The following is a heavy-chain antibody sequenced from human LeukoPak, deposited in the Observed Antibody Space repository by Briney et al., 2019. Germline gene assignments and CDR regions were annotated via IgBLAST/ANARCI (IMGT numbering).Heavy chain of an antibody. D-gene: IGHD6-19*01. Sequence: GGSLRLSCAASGFIFSSYGMHWVRQAPGKGLEWVAVIWYDGSNKYYADSAKGRFTISRDNSKNTLYLQMNSLRVEDTAVYYCARGYLSSGWHRLGYWGQGTLVTVSS. J-gene: IGHJ4*02. CDR1: GFIFSSYG. V-gene: IGHV3-33*01. CDR3: ARGYLSSGWHRLGY. CDR2: IWYDGSNK.